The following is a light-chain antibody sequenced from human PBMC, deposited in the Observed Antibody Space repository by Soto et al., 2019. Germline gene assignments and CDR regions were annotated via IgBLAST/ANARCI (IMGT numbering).Light chain of an antibody. J-gene: IGKJ2*01. CDR3: QQFYSIPYT. V-gene: IGKV4-1*01. CDR2: WTS. Sequence: DIVMTQSPDSLAVSLGERATINCKSSHDILYSTNNKNYVAWYQQKPGQPPRLLIYWTSIRESGIPDRFSGSGSATDFTLTINRLQAEDVAVYYCQQFYSIPYTFGQGTKVKMK. CDR1: HDILYSTNNKNY.